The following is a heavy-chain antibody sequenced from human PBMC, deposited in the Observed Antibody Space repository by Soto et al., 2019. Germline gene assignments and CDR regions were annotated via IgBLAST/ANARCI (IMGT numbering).Heavy chain of an antibody. V-gene: IGHV4-4*02. Sequence: PSETLSLTCAVSGGSISSSNWWSWVRQPPGKGLEWIGEIYHSGSTNYNPSLKSRVTISVDTSKNQFSLKLSSVTAADTAVYYCARGGIAAAAPPDYWGQGTLVTVYS. CDR3: ARGGIAAAAPPDY. J-gene: IGHJ4*02. D-gene: IGHD6-13*01. CDR2: IYHSGST. CDR1: GGSISSSNW.